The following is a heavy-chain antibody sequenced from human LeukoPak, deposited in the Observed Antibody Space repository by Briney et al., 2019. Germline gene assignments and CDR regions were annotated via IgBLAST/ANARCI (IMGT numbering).Heavy chain of an antibody. CDR2: IYTSGST. J-gene: IGHJ3*02. CDR1: GGSISSGSYY. CDR3: AKVMTMVVHVFDI. D-gene: IGHD4/OR15-4a*01. V-gene: IGHV4-61*02. Sequence: PSETLSLTCTVSGGSISSGSYYWSWIRQPAGKGLEWIGRIYTSGSTNYNPSLKSRVTISVDTSKNQFSLKLSSVTAADTAVYYCAKVMTMVVHVFDIWGQGTMVTVSS.